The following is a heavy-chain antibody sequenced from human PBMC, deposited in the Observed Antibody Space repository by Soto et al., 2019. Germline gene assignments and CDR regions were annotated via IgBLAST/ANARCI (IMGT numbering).Heavy chain of an antibody. D-gene: IGHD3-22*01. J-gene: IGHJ4*02. CDR1: GGSISSFY. CDR3: ARESYDSSGYIDY. V-gene: IGHV4-59*12. CDR2: IYDTGRT. Sequence: SETLSLTCTVSGGSISSFYWSWIRQSPGKGLEWIGSIYDTGRTNYNPSLESRVTISVDKSKNQFSLKLSSVTAADTAVYYCARESYDSSGYIDYWGQGTLVTVSS.